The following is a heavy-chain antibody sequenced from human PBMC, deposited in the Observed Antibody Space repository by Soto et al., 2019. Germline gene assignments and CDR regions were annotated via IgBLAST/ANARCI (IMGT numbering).Heavy chain of an antibody. J-gene: IGHJ4*02. CDR1: GFTFSSYA. CDR3: AKDRDALYYYDC. V-gene: IGHV3-23*01. D-gene: IGHD3-10*01. Sequence: PGGSLRLSCAASGFTFSSYAMSWVRQAPGKGLEWVSAISGSGGSTYCADSMKGRFTISRDNSKNTLYLQMNSLRAEDTAVYYWAKDRDALYYYDCWGQGTLVTVSS. CDR2: ISGSGGST.